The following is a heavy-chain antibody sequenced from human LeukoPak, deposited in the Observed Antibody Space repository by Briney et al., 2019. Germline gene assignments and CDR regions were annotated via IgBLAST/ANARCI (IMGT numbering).Heavy chain of an antibody. D-gene: IGHD3-22*01. Sequence: VGSLRLSSAASGSTSSSYSFNWVRHAPGKGLEWVSSINTISSYISYADSLKGRFTISRDNAKSSLSLQMNSLRVEDTAVYYCERLRRNSDSGGYYYYYDYWGQGTLVTVSS. V-gene: IGHV3-21*01. CDR2: INTISSYI. CDR1: GSTSSSYS. CDR3: ERLRRNSDSGGYYYYYDY. J-gene: IGHJ4*02.